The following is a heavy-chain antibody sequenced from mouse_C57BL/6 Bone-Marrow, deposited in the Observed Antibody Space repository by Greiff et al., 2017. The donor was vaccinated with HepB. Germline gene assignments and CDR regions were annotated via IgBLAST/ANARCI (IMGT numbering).Heavy chain of an antibody. CDR1: GYTFTSYW. CDR3: ARWGTTVFFDY. J-gene: IGHJ2*01. D-gene: IGHD1-1*01. Sequence: QVQLQQPGAELVKPGASVKLSCKASGYTFTSYWMHWVKQRPGQGLEWIGMIHPNSGSTNYNEKFKSKATLTVDKSSSTAYMQLSSLTSEDSAVYYCARWGTTVFFDYWGQGTTLTVSS. CDR2: IHPNSGST. V-gene: IGHV1-64*01.